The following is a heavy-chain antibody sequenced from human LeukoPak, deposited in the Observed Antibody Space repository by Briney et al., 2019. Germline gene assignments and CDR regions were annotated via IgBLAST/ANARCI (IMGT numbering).Heavy chain of an antibody. CDR2: IYYSWST. J-gene: IGHJ4*02. CDR3: ARVNRDGYNYDFDY. Sequence: SETLSLTCTVSGGSISSYYWSWIRQPPGKGLEWIGYIYYSWSTNYNPPLKSRVTISVDTSKNQFSLKLSSVTAADTAVYYCARVNRDGYNYDFDYWGQGTLVTVST. D-gene: IGHD5-24*01. CDR1: GGSISSYY. V-gene: IGHV4-59*01.